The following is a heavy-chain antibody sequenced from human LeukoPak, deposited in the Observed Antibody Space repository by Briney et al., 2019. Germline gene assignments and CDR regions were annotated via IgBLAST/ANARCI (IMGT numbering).Heavy chain of an antibody. Sequence: GSLRLSCAASGFTFSSYAMSWVRQAPGKGLEWVTAISGSGGSTYYADSVKGRFTISRDNSKNTLYLQMNSLRAEDTAVYYCAKDERYSGSYYDHYWGQGTLVTVSS. CDR3: AKDERYSGSYYDHY. CDR2: ISGSGGST. CDR1: GFTFSSYA. V-gene: IGHV3-23*01. D-gene: IGHD1-26*01. J-gene: IGHJ4*02.